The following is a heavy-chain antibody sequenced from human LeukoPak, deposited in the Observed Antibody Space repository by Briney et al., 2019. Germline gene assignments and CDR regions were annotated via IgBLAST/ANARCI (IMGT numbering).Heavy chain of an antibody. V-gene: IGHV3-66*01. Sequence: GGSLRLSCAASGFTVTTHYMTWVRQAPGKGLEWVSVIYAGGDTYYADSVKGRFIISRDNAKNSLYLQMNSLRAEDTAVYYCARVPPADGYSRPRGAFDIWGQGTMVTVSS. J-gene: IGHJ3*02. D-gene: IGHD6-13*01. CDR2: IYAGGDT. CDR1: GFTVTTHY. CDR3: ARVPPADGYSRPRGAFDI.